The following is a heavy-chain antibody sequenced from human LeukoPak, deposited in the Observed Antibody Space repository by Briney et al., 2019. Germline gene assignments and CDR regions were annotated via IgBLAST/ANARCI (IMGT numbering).Heavy chain of an antibody. CDR1: GFIFSSYG. J-gene: IGHJ4*02. CDR2: IRYDGSRK. Sequence: PGGSLRLSCAASGFIFSSYGMHWVRQAPDKGLEWVAFIRYDGSRKYYADSVKGRFTISRDNSKNTLYLQMNSLRAEDTAVYYCARDEQYYDFWSGYYPIFDYWGQGTLVTVSS. V-gene: IGHV3-30*02. D-gene: IGHD3-3*01. CDR3: ARDEQYYDFWSGYYPIFDY.